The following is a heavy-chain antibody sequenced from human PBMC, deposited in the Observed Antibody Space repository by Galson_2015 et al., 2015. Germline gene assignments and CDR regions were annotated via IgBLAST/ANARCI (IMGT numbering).Heavy chain of an antibody. CDR3: AKESYYYGSGSYLWHYYYGMDV. D-gene: IGHD3-10*01. CDR2: ISWDGGST. CDR1: GFTFDDYT. V-gene: IGHV3-43*01. J-gene: IGHJ6*02. Sequence: SLRLSCAASGFTFDDYTMHWVRQAPGKGLEWVSLISWDGGSTYYADSVKGRFTISRDNSKNSLYLQMNSLRTEDTALYYCAKESYYYGSGSYLWHYYYGMDVWGQGTTVTVSS.